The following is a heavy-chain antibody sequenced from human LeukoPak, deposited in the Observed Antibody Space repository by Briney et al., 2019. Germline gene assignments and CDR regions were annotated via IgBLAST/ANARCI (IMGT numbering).Heavy chain of an antibody. D-gene: IGHD1-1*01. V-gene: IGHV4-39*07. CDR1: GGSISSSNYY. CDR2: MYYSGTT. Sequence: SETLSLTCTVSGGSISSSNYYWGWIRQPPGKGLEWIGSMYYSGTTYYNPSLKSRVTISLDTSMNQFSLKLSSVTAADTAVYYCARDNDRGYHDYWGQGTLVTVSS. J-gene: IGHJ4*02. CDR3: ARDNDRGYHDY.